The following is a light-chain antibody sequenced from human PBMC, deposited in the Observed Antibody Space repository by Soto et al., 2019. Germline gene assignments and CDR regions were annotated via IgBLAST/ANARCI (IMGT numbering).Light chain of an antibody. CDR1: QGIRND. CDR3: LQHNHFTWT. J-gene: IGKJ1*01. CDR2: GAS. V-gene: IGKV1-17*01. Sequence: QMTQSPSSLSASVGDSVTITCRESQGIRNDLGWYQQKQGKAPQSXIYGASFLQTGVPSRFSGSGSGTEFTLTISSLQPEDFATYVCLQHNHFTWTFGQGTKVDIK.